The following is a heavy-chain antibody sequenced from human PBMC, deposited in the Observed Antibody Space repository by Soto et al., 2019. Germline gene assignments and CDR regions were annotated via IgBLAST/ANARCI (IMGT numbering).Heavy chain of an antibody. Sequence: VQVSCKAYGGAFSSYAISWVRQAPGQGLEWMGGIIPIFGTAKYERKFQDRVTMTTDTSTSTAYMGLRSLRSDHTAVYFRARDVFGYLWRSPDVWGQGTRVTVS. CDR1: GGAFSSYA. V-gene: IGHV1-69*13. J-gene: IGHJ3*01. CDR2: IIPIFGTA. D-gene: IGHD5-18*01. CDR3: ARDVFGYLWRSPDV.